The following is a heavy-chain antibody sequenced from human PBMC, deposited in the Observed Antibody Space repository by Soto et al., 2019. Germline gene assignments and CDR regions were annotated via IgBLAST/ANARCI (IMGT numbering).Heavy chain of an antibody. Sequence: EVQLVESGGGLVQPGGSLRLSCAASGFTFSSYWMHWVRQAPGKGLVWVSRINSDGSSTSYADSVKCRFTISRANAKNTLYLQMNSLRAEDTAVYYCARDRAPVTNYYYYGMDVWGQGTTVTVSS. V-gene: IGHV3-74*01. CDR1: GFTFSSYW. D-gene: IGHD4-17*01. J-gene: IGHJ6*02. CDR3: ARDRAPVTNYYYYGMDV. CDR2: INSDGSST.